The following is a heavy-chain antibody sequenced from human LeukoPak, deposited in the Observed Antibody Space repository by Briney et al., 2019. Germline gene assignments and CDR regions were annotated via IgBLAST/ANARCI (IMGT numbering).Heavy chain of an antibody. CDR1: GYTFTSYG. CDR2: ISAYNGNT. D-gene: IGHD2-2*02. J-gene: IGHJ5*02. V-gene: IGHV1-18*01. CDR3: ARVDIVVVPAAILMGWFDP. Sequence: ASVKVSCKASGYTFTSYGISWVRQAPGQGLEWMGWISAYNGNTNYAQKLQGRVTMTTDTSMSTAYMELRSLRSDDTAVYYCARVDIVVVPAAILMGWFDPWGQGTPVTVSS.